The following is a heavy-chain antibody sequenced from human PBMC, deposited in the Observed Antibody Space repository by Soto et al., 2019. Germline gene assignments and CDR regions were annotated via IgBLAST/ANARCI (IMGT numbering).Heavy chain of an antibody. V-gene: IGHV1-69*12. D-gene: IGHD4-17*01. CDR3: ARGTGDYGGNSTAYYFDY. Sequence: QVQLVQSGAEVKKPGSSVKVSCKASGGTFSSYAISWVRQAPGQGLEWMGGIIPIFGTANYAQKFQGRVTITADESTSTAYMERSSLRSEDTAVYYCARGTGDYGGNSTAYYFDYWGQGTLVTVSS. CDR2: IIPIFGTA. J-gene: IGHJ4*02. CDR1: GGTFSSYA.